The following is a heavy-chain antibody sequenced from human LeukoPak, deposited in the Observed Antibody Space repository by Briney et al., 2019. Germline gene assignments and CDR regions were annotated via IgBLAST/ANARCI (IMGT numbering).Heavy chain of an antibody. CDR1: GFIFSNYG. Sequence: GGSLRLSCAASGFIFSNYGMHWVRQAPGKGLEWVAVTSYDGSKKYHADSVEGRFTISRDNSKNTLYLQMSSLGAEDTAVYYCAKDSKYYYDSRGYSYFDYWGQGTLVTVSS. D-gene: IGHD3-22*01. CDR3: AKDSKYYYDSRGYSYFDY. V-gene: IGHV3-30*18. J-gene: IGHJ4*02. CDR2: TSYDGSKK.